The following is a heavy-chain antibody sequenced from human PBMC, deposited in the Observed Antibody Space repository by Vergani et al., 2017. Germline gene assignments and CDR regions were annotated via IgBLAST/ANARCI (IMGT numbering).Heavy chain of an antibody. Sequence: QVHLVQSGVEVKKPGASVKISCRASGYSFIDYYIHWIRPAPGPGLEWMGWINPKSGVTNYAQKFQGRVTMTRDTSIATVYMELTNLRSTDTATFYCARDHVGSGSDMAWFDPWGQGSPVIVSS. CDR3: ARDHVGSGSDMAWFDP. J-gene: IGHJ5*02. CDR1: GYSFIDYY. D-gene: IGHD1-26*01. CDR2: INPKSGVT. V-gene: IGHV1-2*02.